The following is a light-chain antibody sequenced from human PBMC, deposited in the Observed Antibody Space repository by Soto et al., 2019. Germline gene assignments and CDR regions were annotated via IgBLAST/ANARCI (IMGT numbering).Light chain of an antibody. V-gene: IGKV4-1*01. CDR2: WAS. Sequence: DIVMTQSPDSLAVSLGERATINCKSSQSVLYSSNNKNYLAWYQQKPGQPPKLLIYWASTRESGVPDRFSGSGSGKDFTLTISSLQAEDVAVYYCQQSYSSPQTFGQGTKVEIK. J-gene: IGKJ1*01. CDR1: QSVLYSSNNKNY. CDR3: QQSYSSPQT.